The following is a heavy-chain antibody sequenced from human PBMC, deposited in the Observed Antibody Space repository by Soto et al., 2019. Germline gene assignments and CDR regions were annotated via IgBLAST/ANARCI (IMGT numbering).Heavy chain of an antibody. Sequence: ASVKVSCKASGGTFSSYAISWVRQAPGQGLEWMGGIIPIFGTANYAQKFRGRVTITADESTSTAYMELSSLRSEDTAVYYCARASPVDSSGYHDAFDIWGQGTMVTVSS. CDR2: IIPIFGTA. CDR1: GGTFSSYA. V-gene: IGHV1-69*13. J-gene: IGHJ3*02. D-gene: IGHD3-22*01. CDR3: ARASPVDSSGYHDAFDI.